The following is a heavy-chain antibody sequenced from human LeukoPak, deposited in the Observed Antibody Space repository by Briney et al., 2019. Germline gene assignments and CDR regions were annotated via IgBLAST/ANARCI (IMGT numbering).Heavy chain of an antibody. J-gene: IGHJ4*02. CDR3: AKFYYDSSGYYWSHFDY. CDR2: ISGSGGST. V-gene: IGHV3-23*01. Sequence: GGSLRLSCAASGFTFSSYAMSWVRQAPGKGLEWVSAISGSGGSTYYADSVKGRFTISRDNSKNTLYLQMNSLRAEDTAVYYCAKFYYDSSGYYWSHFDYWGQGTLVTVSS. CDR1: GFTFSSYA. D-gene: IGHD3-22*01.